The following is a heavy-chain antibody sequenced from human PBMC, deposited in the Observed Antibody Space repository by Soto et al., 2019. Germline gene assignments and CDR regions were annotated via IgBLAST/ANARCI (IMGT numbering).Heavy chain of an antibody. V-gene: IGHV4-39*02. D-gene: IGHD4-17*01. J-gene: IGHJ3*02. CDR2: IYYSRNA. Sequence: HLQLHESGPGLVKPSETLSLTCSVSGGSINNFDSYWGWFRQPPGKGLGWLGSIYYSRNAYYNPSLKSRGTIAVDTSETHTSLKLPSVAAADPAIYYCATTVTSEGMDGFHIWGPWAMVTVSS. CDR1: GGSINNFDSY. CDR3: ATTVTSEGMDGFHI.